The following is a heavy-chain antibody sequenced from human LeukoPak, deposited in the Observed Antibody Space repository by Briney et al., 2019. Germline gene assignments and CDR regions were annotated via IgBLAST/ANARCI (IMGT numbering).Heavy chain of an antibody. D-gene: IGHD5-18*01. Sequence: SETLSLTWAVSGGSISSGGYSWSWIRQPPGKGLEWIGYIYHSGSTYYNPSLKSRVTISVDRSKNQFSLKLSSVTAADTAVYYCARASLGYSYGQGAFDIWGQGTMVTVSS. J-gene: IGHJ3*02. V-gene: IGHV4-30-2*01. CDR3: ARASLGYSYGQGAFDI. CDR2: IYHSGST. CDR1: GGSISSGGYS.